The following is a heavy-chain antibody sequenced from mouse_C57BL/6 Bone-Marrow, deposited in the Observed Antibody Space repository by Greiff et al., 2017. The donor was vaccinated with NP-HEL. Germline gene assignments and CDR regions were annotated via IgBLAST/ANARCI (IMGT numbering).Heavy chain of an antibody. D-gene: IGHD2-4*01. CDR1: GYSITSDY. CDR2: ISYSGST. CDR3: ARLLRYFDV. J-gene: IGHJ1*03. Sequence: DVKLVESGPGLAKPSQTLSLTCSVTGYSITSDYWNWIRKFPGNKLEYMGYISYSGSTSYNPSLQNRISITRDTAKNLYYLQLNSVTTEDTATYYCARLLRYFDVWGTGTTVTVSS. V-gene: IGHV3-8*01.